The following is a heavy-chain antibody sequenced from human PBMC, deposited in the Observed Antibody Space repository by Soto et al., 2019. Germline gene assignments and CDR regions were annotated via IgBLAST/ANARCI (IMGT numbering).Heavy chain of an antibody. Sequence: GESLKISCKGSGYSFAGYWITWVRLKPGKGLEWMGRIDPSDSQTYYSPSFRGHVTISVTKSITTVFLQWSSLRASDTAMYYCARQIYDSDTGPNFQYYFDSWGQGTPVTVSS. V-gene: IGHV5-10-1*01. CDR2: IDPSDSQT. D-gene: IGHD3-22*01. CDR1: GYSFAGYW. J-gene: IGHJ4*02. CDR3: ARQIYDSDTGPNFQYYFDS.